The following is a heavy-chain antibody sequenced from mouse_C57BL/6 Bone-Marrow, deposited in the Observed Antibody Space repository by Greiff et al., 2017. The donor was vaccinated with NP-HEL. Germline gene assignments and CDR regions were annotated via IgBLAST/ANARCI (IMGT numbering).Heavy chain of an antibody. D-gene: IGHD4-1*01. CDR3: ARGDWDVPDY. Sequence: QVQLKQPGAELVRPGSSVKLSCKASGYTFTSYWMQWVKQRPIQGLEWIGNIDPSDSETHYNQKFKDKATLTVDKSSSTAYMQLSSLTSEDSAVYYCARGDWDVPDYWGQGTTLTVSS. J-gene: IGHJ2*01. V-gene: IGHV1-52*01. CDR2: IDPSDSET. CDR1: GYTFTSYW.